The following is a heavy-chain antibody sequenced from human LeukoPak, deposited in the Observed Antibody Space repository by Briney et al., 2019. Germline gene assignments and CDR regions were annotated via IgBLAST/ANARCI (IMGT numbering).Heavy chain of an antibody. CDR1: GYTFTSYD. Sequence: ASVKVSCKASGYTFTSYDINWVRQATGQGLEWMGWMNPNSGNTGYAQKFQGRVIMTRNTSISTAYMELSSLRSEDTAVYYCARGRPTGPYYDILTGYYPLDYWGQGTLVTVSS. CDR3: ARGRPTGPYYDILTGYYPLDY. V-gene: IGHV1-8*01. CDR2: MNPNSGNT. D-gene: IGHD3-9*01. J-gene: IGHJ4*02.